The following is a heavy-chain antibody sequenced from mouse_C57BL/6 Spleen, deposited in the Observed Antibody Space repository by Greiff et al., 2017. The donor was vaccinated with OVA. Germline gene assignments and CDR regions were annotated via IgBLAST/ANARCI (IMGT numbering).Heavy chain of an antibody. D-gene: IGHD1-1*01. J-gene: IGHJ3*01. CDR2: INPIGGST. CDR3: ARDTTVVAEAY. Sequence: VQLQQPGAELVKPGASVKLSCKASGYTFTSYGMHWVKQRPGQGLEWIGLINPIGGSTNYKEKLKSKAPLSVDKASSTAYMQLSSLTSEDSAVYYCARDTTVVAEAYWGQGTLVTVSA. V-gene: IGHV1-64*01. CDR1: GYTFTSYG.